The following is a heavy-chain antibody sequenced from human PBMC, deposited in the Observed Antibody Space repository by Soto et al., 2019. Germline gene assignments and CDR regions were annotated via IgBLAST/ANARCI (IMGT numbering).Heavy chain of an antibody. CDR1: GGSFSGYY. CDR3: ARGSADGSGGSCYSGDFDY. V-gene: IGHV4-34*01. D-gene: IGHD2-15*01. J-gene: IGHJ4*02. CDR2: INHSGST. Sequence: SETLSLTCAVYGGSFSGYYWSWIRQPPGKGLEWIGEINHSGSTNYNPSLKSRVTISVDTSKNQFSLKLSSVTAADTAVYYCARGSADGSGGSCYSGDFDYWGQGTLVTVSS.